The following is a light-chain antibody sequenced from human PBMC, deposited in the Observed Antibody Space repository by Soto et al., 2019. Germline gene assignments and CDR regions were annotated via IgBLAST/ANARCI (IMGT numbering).Light chain of an antibody. V-gene: IGKV1-39*01. J-gene: IGKJ1*01. CDR2: AAS. Sequence: TVGDSQTVNNWLAWYQHTPGKAPKLLIFAASSLQSGVPSRFSGSRSGQDFTLTISSLQSEDFATSYCQPSYSRRPKFGQGTTVDIK. CDR3: QPSYSRRPK. CDR1: QTVNNW.